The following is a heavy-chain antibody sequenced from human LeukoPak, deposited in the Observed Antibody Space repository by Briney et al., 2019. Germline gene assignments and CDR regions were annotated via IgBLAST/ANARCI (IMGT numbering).Heavy chain of an antibody. D-gene: IGHD5-24*01. CDR2: IYYSGST. V-gene: IGHV4-59*01. CDR3: ARARRNLVDP. CDR1: GGSISSYY. J-gene: IGHJ5*02. Sequence: SEALSLTCTVSGGSISSYYWSWIRQPPGKGLEWIGYIYYSGSTNYNPSLKSRVTISVDTSKNQFSLKLSSVTAADTAVYYCARARRNLVDPWGQGTLVTVSS.